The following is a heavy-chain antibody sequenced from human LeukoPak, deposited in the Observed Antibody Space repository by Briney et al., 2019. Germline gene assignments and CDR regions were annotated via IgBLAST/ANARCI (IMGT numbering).Heavy chain of an antibody. CDR2: ISSTSTYM. CDR3: ARRVTTFVS. J-gene: IGHJ4*02. V-gene: IGHV3-21*01. CDR1: GFDLSPYT. Sequence: PGGSVRLFCSASGFDLSPYTMNWVRQAPGKGLEWVASISSTSTYMYYGDSLKGRFTISRDNAKNTLYLQLDSLRAEDTATYYCARRVTTFVSWGQGTLVIVSS. D-gene: IGHD3-16*01.